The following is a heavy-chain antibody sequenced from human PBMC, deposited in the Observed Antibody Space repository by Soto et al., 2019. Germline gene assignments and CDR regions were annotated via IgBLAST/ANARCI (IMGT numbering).Heavy chain of an antibody. CDR3: ARGIVVVPAATGPTWYFDL. CDR1: SGSISSSNW. J-gene: IGHJ2*01. D-gene: IGHD2-2*01. Sequence: QVQLQESGPGLVKPSGTLSLTCAVSSGSISSSNWWSWVRQPPGKGLEWIGEIYHSGSTNYNPSLKSRVTISVDKSKNQFSLKLSSVTAADTAVYYCARGIVVVPAATGPTWYFDLWGRGTLVTVSS. CDR2: IYHSGST. V-gene: IGHV4-4*02.